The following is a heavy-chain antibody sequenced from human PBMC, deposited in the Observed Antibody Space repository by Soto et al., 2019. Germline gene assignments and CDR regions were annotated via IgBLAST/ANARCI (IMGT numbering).Heavy chain of an antibody. V-gene: IGHV2-5*02. J-gene: IGHJ6*02. Sequence: QITLKESGPTLVKPTQTLTLTCTFSGFSLSTIGVGVGWIRQPPGKALEWLALIYWDDDKRYSPSLKSSLTVTKDTSKHQVVLTMTTMDPVDTATYYCVQSRCGGDCLQSYSSHSYYGLDVWGQGTTVTVSS. CDR1: GFSLSTIGVG. CDR2: IYWDDDK. CDR3: VQSRCGGDCLQSYSSHSYYGLDV. D-gene: IGHD2-21*02.